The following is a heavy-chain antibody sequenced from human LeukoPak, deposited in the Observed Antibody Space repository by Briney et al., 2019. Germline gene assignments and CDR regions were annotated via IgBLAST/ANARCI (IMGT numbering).Heavy chain of an antibody. J-gene: IGHJ3*02. V-gene: IGHV4-31*03. D-gene: IGHD3-16*01. Sequence: SETLSLTCTVSGGSISSGGYHWSWIRQHPGKGLEWIGYIYYSGSTYYNPSLKSRVTISVDTSKNQFSLKLSSVTAADTAVYYCARDLGPQRLVAAFDIWGQGTMVTVSS. CDR3: ARDLGPQRLVAAFDI. CDR1: GGSISSGGYH. CDR2: IYYSGST.